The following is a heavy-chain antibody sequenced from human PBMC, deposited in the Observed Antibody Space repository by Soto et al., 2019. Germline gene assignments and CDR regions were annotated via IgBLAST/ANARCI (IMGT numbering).Heavy chain of an antibody. V-gene: IGHV3-30*18. Sequence: QVQLVESGGGVVQPGRSLRLSCAASGFTFSSYGMHWVRQAPGKGLEWVAVISYDGSNKYYADSVKGRFTISRDNSKNTLYLKMNSLRAEDTAVYYCAKDRSELRYYFDYWGQGTLVTVSS. D-gene: IGHD1-7*01. CDR1: GFTFSSYG. CDR2: ISYDGSNK. J-gene: IGHJ4*02. CDR3: AKDRSELRYYFDY.